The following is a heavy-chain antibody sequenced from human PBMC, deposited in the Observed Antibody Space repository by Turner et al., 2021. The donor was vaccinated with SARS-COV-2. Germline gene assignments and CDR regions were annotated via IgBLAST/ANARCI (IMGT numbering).Heavy chain of an antibody. J-gene: IGHJ2*01. CDR1: GFTFSDYY. Sequence: QVQLVESGGGLVNPGGSLRLSCAASGFTFSDYYMSWIRQAPGKGLEWVSYISSSGSTIYYADSVKGRFTISRDNAKNSLYLQMNSLRAEDTAVYYCARRATPPQSWIAHWYFDLWGRGTLVTVSS. CDR3: ARRATPPQSWIAHWYFDL. V-gene: IGHV3-11*01. CDR2: ISSSGSTI. D-gene: IGHD5-12*01.